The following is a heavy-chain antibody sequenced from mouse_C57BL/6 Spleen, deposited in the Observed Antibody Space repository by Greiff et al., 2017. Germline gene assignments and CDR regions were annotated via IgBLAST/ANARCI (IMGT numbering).Heavy chain of an antibody. J-gene: IGHJ1*03. CDR3: ARNDGIYWYFDV. V-gene: IGHV5-17*01. CDR1: GFTFSDYG. D-gene: IGHD2-3*01. Sequence: EVQLMESGGGLVKPGGSLKLSCAASGFTFSDYGMHWVRQAPEKGLEWVAYISSGSSTIYYADTVKGRFTISRDNAKNTLFLQMTSLRSEDTAMYYCARNDGIYWYFDVWGTGTTVTVSS. CDR2: ISSGSSTI.